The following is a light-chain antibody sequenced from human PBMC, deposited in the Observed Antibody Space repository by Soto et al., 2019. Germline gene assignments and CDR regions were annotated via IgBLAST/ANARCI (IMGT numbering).Light chain of an antibody. Sequence: QSALTQPGSVSGSPGQSVTISCTGTSSDVGGYNYVSWYQQHPGKAPKLMIYDVSNRPSGVPDRFSGSKSGNTASLTISGPQAEAEADYYYCSYAGSYTCAVVFGGGTKLTVL. V-gene: IGLV2-11*01. CDR3: CSYAGSYTCAVV. J-gene: IGLJ2*01. CDR2: DVS. CDR1: SSDVGGYNY.